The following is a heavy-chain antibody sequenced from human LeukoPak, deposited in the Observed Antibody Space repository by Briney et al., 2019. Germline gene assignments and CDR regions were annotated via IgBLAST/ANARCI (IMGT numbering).Heavy chain of an antibody. J-gene: IGHJ6*02. CDR3: ARYGDYADYYYYGMDV. V-gene: IGHV4-39*01. D-gene: IGHD4-17*01. Sequence: SETLSLTCTVSGGSISSSSYYWGWIRQPPGKVLEWIGSIYYSGSTYYNPSLKSRVTIPVDTSKNQFSLKLSSVTAADTAVYYCARYGDYADYYYYGMDVWGQGTTVTVSS. CDR1: GGSISSSSYY. CDR2: IYYSGST.